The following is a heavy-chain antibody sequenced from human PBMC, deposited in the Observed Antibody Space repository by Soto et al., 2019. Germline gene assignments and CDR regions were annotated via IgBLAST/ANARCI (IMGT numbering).Heavy chain of an antibody. J-gene: IGHJ5*02. V-gene: IGHV1-8*01. Sequence: QVQLVQSGAEVKKPGASVKVSCKASGYTFTTYDINWVRQATGQGLEWVGWMSPNSGHAGYAQKFQRRVTMTRATSISTAYMELSSLRSEDTAVYYCARDFGGNSGSFDPWVEGTLVAVSS. CDR3: ARDFGGNSGSFDP. CDR1: GYTFTTYD. D-gene: IGHD2-21*02. CDR2: MSPNSGHA.